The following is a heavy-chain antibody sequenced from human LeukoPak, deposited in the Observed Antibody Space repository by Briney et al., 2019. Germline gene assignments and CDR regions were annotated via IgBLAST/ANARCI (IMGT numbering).Heavy chain of an antibody. CDR2: IYYSGST. V-gene: IGHV4-31*03. Sequence: TPSQTLSLTCTVSGGSISSGGYYWSWIRQHPGKGLEWIGYIYYSGSTYYNPSLKSRVTISVDTSKNQFSLKLSSVTAADTAVYYCAREVWGSGYYLNWFDPWGQGTLVTVSS. CDR1: GGSISSGGYY. J-gene: IGHJ5*02. D-gene: IGHD3-22*01. CDR3: AREVWGSGYYLNWFDP.